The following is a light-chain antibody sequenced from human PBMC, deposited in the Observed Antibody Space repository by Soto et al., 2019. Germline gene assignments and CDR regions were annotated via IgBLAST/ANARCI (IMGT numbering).Light chain of an antibody. V-gene: IGKV3-20*01. Sequence: EVVLTQSPGTLSLSPGERATLSCRASQSVRSTYLGWYQQKPGQAPRLLIYGASKRQSGVPDRFSGGGSGTDFTLTISSLQPEYFAVYYCQQFSGSVTFGGGTKVDIK. J-gene: IGKJ4*01. CDR1: QSVRSTY. CDR3: QQFSGSVT. CDR2: GAS.